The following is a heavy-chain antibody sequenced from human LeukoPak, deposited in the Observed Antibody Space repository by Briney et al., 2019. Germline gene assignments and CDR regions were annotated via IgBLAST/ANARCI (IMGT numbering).Heavy chain of an antibody. Sequence: SQTLSLTCTVSGGSISSGGYYWNWIRQPPGKGLEWIGYVFHSGSTYYNLSLKCRLTISVDTSKNQFSLRLNSVTAADTAVYYCARGGCSSASCTNWFDPWGQGTLVTVSS. CDR2: VFHSGST. V-gene: IGHV4-30-2*01. CDR1: GGSISSGGYY. J-gene: IGHJ5*02. D-gene: IGHD2-2*01. CDR3: ARGGCSSASCTNWFDP.